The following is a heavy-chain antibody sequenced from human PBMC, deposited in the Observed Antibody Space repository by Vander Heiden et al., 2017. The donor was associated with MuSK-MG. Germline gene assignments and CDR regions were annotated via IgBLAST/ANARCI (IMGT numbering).Heavy chain of an antibody. J-gene: IGHJ3*02. CDR1: GYSFTNYW. CDR2: IYPGDSDT. CDR3: ARELGGSGRDAFDI. D-gene: IGHD3-10*01. Sequence: EVQLVQSGAEVKAPGESLKISCTASGYSFTNYWIGWVRQMPGKGLEWMGIIYPGDSDTTYSPSFRGQVTFSADKSSTTAYLHWSSLKASDTAIYFCARELGGSGRDAFDIWGQGTMVTVSS. V-gene: IGHV5-51*03.